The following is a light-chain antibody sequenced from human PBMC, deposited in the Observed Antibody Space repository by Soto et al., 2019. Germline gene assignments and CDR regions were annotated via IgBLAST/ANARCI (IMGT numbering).Light chain of an antibody. J-gene: IGLJ3*02. CDR1: SSNVGRNI. V-gene: IGLV1-44*01. CDR2: SNS. CDR3: ATWDDSLNGVV. Sequence: QSVLTQPPSASGTPGQRVTISCFGSSSNVGRNIVSWYQHLPGTAPKLLFYSNSQRPSGVTDRFSGSKSGTSASLAISGLQSEDEADYFCATWDDSLNGVVFGGGTKVTVL.